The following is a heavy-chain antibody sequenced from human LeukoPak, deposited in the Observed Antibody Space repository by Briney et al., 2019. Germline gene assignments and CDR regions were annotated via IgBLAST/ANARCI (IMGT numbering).Heavy chain of an antibody. CDR1: GFTFSSYS. J-gene: IGHJ4*02. Sequence: NPGRSLRLSCAASGFTFSSYSMNWVRQAPGKGLEWVSSISSSSSYIYYADSVKGRFTISRDNAKNSLYLQMNSLRAEDTAVYYCARDCSGGSCYDYWGQGTLVTVSS. D-gene: IGHD2-15*01. CDR3: ARDCSGGSCYDY. V-gene: IGHV3-21*01. CDR2: ISSSSSYI.